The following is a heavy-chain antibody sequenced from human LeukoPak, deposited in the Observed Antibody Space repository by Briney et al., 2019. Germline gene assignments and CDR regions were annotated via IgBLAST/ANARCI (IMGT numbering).Heavy chain of an antibody. CDR1: GGTINSYY. CDR2: IYYSGST. CDR3: ARRRRGLDY. J-gene: IGHJ4*02. V-gene: IGHV4-59*08. Sequence: PSETLSLTCTVSGGTINSYYWSWIRQPPGKGLEWIGYIYYSGSTNYNPSLKSRVTISVDTSKNQFSLRLSSVTAADTAVYYCARRRRGLDYWGQGTLVTVSS. D-gene: IGHD3-10*01.